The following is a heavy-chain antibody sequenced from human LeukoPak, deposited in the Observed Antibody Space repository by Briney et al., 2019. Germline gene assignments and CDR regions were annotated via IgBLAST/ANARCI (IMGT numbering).Heavy chain of an antibody. Sequence: ASVKVSCKASGYTFTGYYMHWVRQAPGQGLEWMGRINPNSGGTNYAQKFQGRVTMTRDTSICTAYMELSRLRSDDTAVYYCARDCGGSCSDAFDIWGQGTMVTVSS. D-gene: IGHD2-15*01. CDR2: INPNSGGT. CDR3: ARDCGGSCSDAFDI. CDR1: GYTFTGYY. V-gene: IGHV1-2*06. J-gene: IGHJ3*02.